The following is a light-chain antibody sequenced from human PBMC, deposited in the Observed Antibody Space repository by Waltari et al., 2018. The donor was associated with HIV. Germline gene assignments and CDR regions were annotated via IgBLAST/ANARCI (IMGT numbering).Light chain of an antibody. CDR1: QSLSSN. Sequence: VLTHSPATVSVSPGERATLSCRASQSLSSNLAWFQQRPGQAPRLLIYGASTRASGISARFSGTGSGTEFTLTISSLQSEDFAVYYCQQYDYRPLTFGGGTKVEIK. J-gene: IGKJ4*01. V-gene: IGKV3-15*01. CDR2: GAS. CDR3: QQYDYRPLT.